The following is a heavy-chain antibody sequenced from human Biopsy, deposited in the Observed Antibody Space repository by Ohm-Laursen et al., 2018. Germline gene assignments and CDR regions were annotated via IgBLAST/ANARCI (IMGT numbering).Heavy chain of an antibody. Sequence: GSLRLSCAASGITVSGNYMTWVRQAPGKGLEWVSSIGGSGTSTYYAGSVKGRFTISRDNSKNTMYLEMNSLRAEDTALYYCAKDLSYYYISGTTNHYYGLDVWGRGTTVTVSS. V-gene: IGHV3-23*01. CDR2: IGGSGTST. CDR3: AKDLSYYYISGTTNHYYGLDV. CDR1: GITVSGNY. D-gene: IGHD3-10*01. J-gene: IGHJ6*02.